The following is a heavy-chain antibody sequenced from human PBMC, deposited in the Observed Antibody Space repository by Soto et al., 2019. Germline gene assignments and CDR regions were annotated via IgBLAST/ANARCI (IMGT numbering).Heavy chain of an antibody. D-gene: IGHD2-15*01. CDR2: IYSGGTK. J-gene: IGHJ4*02. CDR3: ARDLVIVLSGFDH. Sequence: EVQLVESGGGLIQPGGSLRLSCAASGLTFSLNYMSWVRQAPGKGLEWVSVIYSGGTKYYEDSAKSRITISSDNSKNTLYLQMNLRRDDETAVYYGARDLVIVLSGFDHWGQGTLVTVSS. V-gene: IGHV3-53*01. CDR1: GLTFSLNY.